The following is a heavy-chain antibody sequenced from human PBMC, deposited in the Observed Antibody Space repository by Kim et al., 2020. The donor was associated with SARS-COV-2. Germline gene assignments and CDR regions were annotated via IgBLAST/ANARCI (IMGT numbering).Heavy chain of an antibody. D-gene: IGHD1-26*01. CDR1: GDSVSSNSAA. V-gene: IGHV6-1*01. Sequence: SQTLSLTCAISGDSVSSNSAAWNWIRQSPSRGLEWLGRTYYRSKWYNDYAVSVKSRITINPDTSKNQFSLQLNSVTPEDTAVYYCARDKGVSGSYSEYYFDYWGQGTLVTVSS. CDR3: ARDKGVSGSYSEYYFDY. CDR2: TYYRSKWYN. J-gene: IGHJ4*02.